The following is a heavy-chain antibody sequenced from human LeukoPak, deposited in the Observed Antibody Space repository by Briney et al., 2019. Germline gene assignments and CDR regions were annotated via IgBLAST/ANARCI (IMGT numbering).Heavy chain of an antibody. Sequence: SETLSLTCAVYGGSFSGYYWSWIRQPPGKGLEWIGEINHSGSTNYNPSLKSRVTISVDTSKNQFSLKLSSVTAADTAVYYCARDGARGAIKGFDPWDQGTLVTVSS. V-gene: IGHV4-34*01. CDR1: GGSFSGYY. J-gene: IGHJ5*02. CDR2: INHSGST. CDR3: ARDGARGAIKGFDP. D-gene: IGHD3-10*01.